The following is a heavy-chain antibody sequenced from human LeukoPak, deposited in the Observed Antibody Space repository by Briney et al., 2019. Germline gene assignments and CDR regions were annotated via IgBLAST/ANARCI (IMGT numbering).Heavy chain of an antibody. CDR3: ARRFRVDTAMAISAFDY. CDR2: IYYSGST. D-gene: IGHD5-18*01. Sequence: SETLSLTCTVSGGSISSSSYYWGWIRQPPGKGLEWIGSIYYSGSTYYNPSLKSRVTISVDTSKNQFSLKLSSVTAADTAVYYCARRFRVDTAMAISAFDYWGQGTLVTVSS. J-gene: IGHJ4*02. CDR1: GGSISSSSYY. V-gene: IGHV4-39*01.